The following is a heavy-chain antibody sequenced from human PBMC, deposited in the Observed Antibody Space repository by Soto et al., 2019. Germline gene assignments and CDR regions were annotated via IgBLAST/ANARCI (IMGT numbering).Heavy chain of an antibody. J-gene: IGHJ6*02. D-gene: IGHD2-2*02. CDR2: IYSGGST. CDR3: ARVVILGYCSSTSCYSNGMDV. V-gene: IGHV3-53*01. Sequence: AGGSLRLSCAASGFTVSSNYMSWVRQAPGKGLEWVSVIYSGGSTYYADSVKGRFTISRDNSKNTLYLQMNSLRAEDTAVYYCARVVILGYCSSTSCYSNGMDVWGQGTTVTVSS. CDR1: GFTVSSNY.